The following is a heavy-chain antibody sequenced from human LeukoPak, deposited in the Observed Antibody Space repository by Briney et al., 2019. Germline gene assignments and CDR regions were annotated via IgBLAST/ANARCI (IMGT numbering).Heavy chain of an antibody. Sequence: SQTLSLTCAISGDSVSSNSAAWNCIRQSPSRGLEWPGRTYYRSKWSNDYALSMKSRITINPDTSKNQLSLQLNSVTPEDTAVYYCVRDSGYGLDAFDIWDQGTMVTVSS. D-gene: IGHD5-12*01. CDR3: VRDSGYGLDAFDI. J-gene: IGHJ3*02. V-gene: IGHV6-1*01. CDR1: GDSVSSNSAA. CDR2: TYYRSKWSN.